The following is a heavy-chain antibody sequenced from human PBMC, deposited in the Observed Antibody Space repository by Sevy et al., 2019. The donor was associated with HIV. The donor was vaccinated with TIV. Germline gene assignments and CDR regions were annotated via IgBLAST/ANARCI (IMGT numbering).Heavy chain of an antibody. Sequence: GGSLRLSCAASGFTFSSYDMHWVRQATGKGLEWVSAIGTAGDTYYPGSVKGRFTISRENAKNSLYLQMNSLRAGDTAVYYCAREARVVAPTGGVGDYFDYWGQGTLVTVSS. CDR3: AREARVVAPTGGVGDYFDY. J-gene: IGHJ4*02. D-gene: IGHD2-15*01. CDR2: IGTAGDT. CDR1: GFTFSSYD. V-gene: IGHV3-13*01.